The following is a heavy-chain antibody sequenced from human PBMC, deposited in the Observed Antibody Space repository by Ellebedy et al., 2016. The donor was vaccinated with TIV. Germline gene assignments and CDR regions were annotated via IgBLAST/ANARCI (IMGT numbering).Heavy chain of an antibody. CDR1: GFTFSRHW. CDR2: INGDGGFT. D-gene: IGHD2-15*01. CDR3: ARVYCSGATCPAAFDI. V-gene: IGHV3-74*01. J-gene: IGHJ3*02. Sequence: PGGSLRLSCAASGFTFSRHWMHWIRQAPGKGLVWLSRINGDGGFTSHADFVKGRFTISRDNAKNTLFLQMNSLRAEDTALYYCARVYCSGATCPAAFDIWGQGTMVTVSS.